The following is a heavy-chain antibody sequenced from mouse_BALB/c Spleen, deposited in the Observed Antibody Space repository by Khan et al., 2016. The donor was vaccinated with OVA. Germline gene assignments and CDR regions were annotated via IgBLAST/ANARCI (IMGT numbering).Heavy chain of an antibody. CDR3: VRDGAYHRNDGWFAY. V-gene: IGHV1-4*01. CDR2: INPSNGYT. J-gene: IGHJ3*01. CDR1: GYTFTSYT. D-gene: IGHD2-14*01. Sequence: QIQLVQSGAELARPGASVKMSCKASGYTFTSYTIHWIQERPGQGLEWIGNINPSNGYTNYNQKFKDKATLTTDKSSTTAYLQLSSLTSDDSAVYNCVRDGAYHRNDGWFAYWGQGTLVTVSA.